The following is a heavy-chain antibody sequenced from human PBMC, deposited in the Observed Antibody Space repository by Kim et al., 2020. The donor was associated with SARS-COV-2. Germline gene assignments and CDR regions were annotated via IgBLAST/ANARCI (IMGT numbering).Heavy chain of an antibody. J-gene: IGHJ3*01. CDR2: ISGITGRT. V-gene: IGHV3-23*01. Sequence: GGSLRLSCAASGFTFRTYAMTWVRQAPGKGLEWVSTISGITGRTYYTDPVKGRFTISRDTSKNTLYLQMNTLRAEDTAVYFCARQRAAAGHDAFDVWGQGTMATVSP. CDR3: ARQRAAAGHDAFDV. CDR1: GFTFRTYA. D-gene: IGHD6-13*01.